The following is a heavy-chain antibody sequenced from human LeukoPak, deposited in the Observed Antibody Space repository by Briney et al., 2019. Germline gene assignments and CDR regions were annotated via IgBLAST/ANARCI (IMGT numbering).Heavy chain of an antibody. CDR1: GFTFSSYE. V-gene: IGHV3-21*01. D-gene: IGHD5-12*01. Sequence: GGSLRLSCAASGFTFSSYEMNWVRQAPGKGLEWVSSISSSSSYIYYADSVKGRFTISRDNAKNSLYLQMNSLRAEDTAVYYCARDSIGYSGYDSLAVDYWGQGTLVTVSS. CDR2: ISSSSSYI. CDR3: ARDSIGYSGYDSLAVDY. J-gene: IGHJ4*02.